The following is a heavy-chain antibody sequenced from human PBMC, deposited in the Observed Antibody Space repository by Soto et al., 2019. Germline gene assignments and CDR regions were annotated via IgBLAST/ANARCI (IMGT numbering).Heavy chain of an antibody. J-gene: IGHJ5*02. CDR3: AKDRTVATILGINWFDP. CDR2: ISGSGGST. V-gene: IGHV3-23*01. D-gene: IGHD5-12*01. Sequence: GGSLRLSCAASGFTFSSYAMSWVRQAPGKGLEWVSAISGSGGSTYYADSVKGRFTISRDNSKNTLYLQMNSLRAEDTAVYYCAKDRTVATILGINWFDPWGQGTLVTVSS. CDR1: GFTFSSYA.